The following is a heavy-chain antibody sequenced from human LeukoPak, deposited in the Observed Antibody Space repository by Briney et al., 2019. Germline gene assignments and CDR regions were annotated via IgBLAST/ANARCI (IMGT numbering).Heavy chain of an antibody. CDR2: IYYSGST. CDR3: ARHAIPKYYYDSSGYYSSWFDP. D-gene: IGHD3-22*01. Sequence: SETLSLTCTVAGGSISSSSYYWGWIRQPPGKGLEWIGSIYYSGSTYYNPSLKRRFTISVDMSNNQFSRKSCSVTAAHTAVYYCARHAIPKYYYDSSGYYSSWFDPWGQGTLVTVSS. CDR1: GGSISSSSYY. V-gene: IGHV4-39*01. J-gene: IGHJ5*02.